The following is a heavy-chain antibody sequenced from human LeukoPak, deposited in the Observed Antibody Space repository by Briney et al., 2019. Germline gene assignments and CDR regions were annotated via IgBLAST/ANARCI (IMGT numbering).Heavy chain of an antibody. CDR2: ISSSGSTI. Sequence: PGGSLRLSCAASGFTFSSYEMNWVRQAPGEGLEWVSYISSSGSTIYYADSVKGRFTISRDNAKNSLYLQMNSLRAEDTAVYYCARAPYSSGWYGFDYWGQGTLVTVSS. CDR1: GFTFSSYE. D-gene: IGHD6-19*01. V-gene: IGHV3-48*03. J-gene: IGHJ4*02. CDR3: ARAPYSSGWYGFDY.